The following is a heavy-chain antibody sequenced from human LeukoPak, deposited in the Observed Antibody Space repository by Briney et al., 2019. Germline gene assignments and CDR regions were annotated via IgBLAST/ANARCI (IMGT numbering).Heavy chain of an antibody. J-gene: IGHJ6*03. CDR3: ARDYYDSPGYRNYYYHMDV. V-gene: IGHV3-23*01. Sequence: PGGSLRLSCTASGFTFGDYAMSWVRQAPGKGLEWVSVIRGSGGTTNYADSVKGRFTISRDNSKNTVYLQMKSLRADDTAVYYCARDYYDSPGYRNYYYHMDVWGKGTTVTVSS. CDR2: IRGSGGTT. CDR1: GFTFGDYA. D-gene: IGHD3-22*01.